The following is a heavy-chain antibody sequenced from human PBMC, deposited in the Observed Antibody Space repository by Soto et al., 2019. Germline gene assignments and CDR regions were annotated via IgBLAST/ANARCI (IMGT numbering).Heavy chain of an antibody. V-gene: IGHV4-4*07. CDR3: ARLHLPALQGAFDI. Sequence: ASQTPSLARTVAWGSDNIDGWAWSRETAGKGLEWIGRISTSGRTTYNPSLKSRVTMSIDTSRNQFSLTLISVTAADTALYYCARLHLPALQGAFDIWGQGTMVTVSS. CDR2: ISTSGRT. D-gene: IGHD2-2*01. J-gene: IGHJ3*02. CDR1: WGSDNIDG.